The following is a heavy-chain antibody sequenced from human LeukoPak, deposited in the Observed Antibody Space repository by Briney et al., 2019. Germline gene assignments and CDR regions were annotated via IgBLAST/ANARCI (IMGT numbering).Heavy chain of an antibody. Sequence: ASVKVSRKASGYTFTSYYMHWVRQAPGQGLEWMGIINPSGGSTSYVQKFQGRVTMTRDTSTSTVYMELSSLRSEDTAVYYCARGKGSGYAALGAEYFQHWGQGTLVTVSS. D-gene: IGHD3-22*01. J-gene: IGHJ1*01. V-gene: IGHV1-46*01. CDR1: GYTFTSYY. CDR3: ARGKGSGYAALGAEYFQH. CDR2: INPSGGST.